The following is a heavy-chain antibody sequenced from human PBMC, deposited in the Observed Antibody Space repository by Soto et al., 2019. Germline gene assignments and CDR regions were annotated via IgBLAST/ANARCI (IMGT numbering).Heavy chain of an antibody. CDR1: GFTFSSYS. V-gene: IGHV3-48*01. Sequence: EVQLVESGGGLVQPGGSLRLSCAASGFTFSSYSMNWVRQAPGKGLEWVSYISSSSSTIYYADSVKGRFTISRDNAKNSLYLQMNSLRAEDTAVYYCALFWSGYSSWGQGTLVTVSS. J-gene: IGHJ4*02. CDR2: ISSSSSTI. D-gene: IGHD3-3*01. CDR3: ALFWSGYSS.